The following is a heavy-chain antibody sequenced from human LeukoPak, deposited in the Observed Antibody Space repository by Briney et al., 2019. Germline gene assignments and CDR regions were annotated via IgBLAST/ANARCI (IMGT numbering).Heavy chain of an antibody. Sequence: SETLSLTCTVSGGSISSGSYYWSWIRQPAGKGLEWIGEIYHSGSTNYNPSLKSRVTISVDKSKNQFSLKLSSVTAADTAVYYCAREGATLTGYYGGAFDIWGQGTMVTVSS. J-gene: IGHJ3*02. CDR1: GGSISSGSYY. CDR2: IYHSGST. V-gene: IGHV4-61*10. D-gene: IGHD3-9*01. CDR3: AREGATLTGYYGGAFDI.